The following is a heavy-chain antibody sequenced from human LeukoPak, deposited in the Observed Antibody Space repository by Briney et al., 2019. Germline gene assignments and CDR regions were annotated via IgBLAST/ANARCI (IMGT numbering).Heavy chain of an antibody. CDR1: GGSISTYY. D-gene: IGHD2-15*01. J-gene: IGHJ4*02. CDR3: ATMVAATIFDY. Sequence: SETLSLTCTVSGGSISTYYWIWIRQPPGKGLEWIGYIYYSGTTNYNPSLTSRVTISVDTSKNQFSLRLSSVTAADTAVYYCATMVAATIFDYWGQGTLVTVSS. CDR2: IYYSGTT. V-gene: IGHV4-59*01.